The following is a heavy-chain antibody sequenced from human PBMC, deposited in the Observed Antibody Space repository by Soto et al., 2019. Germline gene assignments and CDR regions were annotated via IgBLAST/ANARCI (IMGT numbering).Heavy chain of an antibody. Sequence: QVQLVQSGAEVKKPGSSVKVSCKASGGTFSSYAISWVRQAPGQGLEWMGGIIPISGTANYAQKFQGRVKITADESTSTDYMELSSLRSEVTAVYYCARSQGSSTSLESYYYYYYGMDVWGQGTTVTVSS. V-gene: IGHV1-69*01. CDR3: ARSQGSSTSLESYYYYYYGMDV. CDR2: IIPISGTA. CDR1: GGTFSSYA. J-gene: IGHJ6*02. D-gene: IGHD2-2*01.